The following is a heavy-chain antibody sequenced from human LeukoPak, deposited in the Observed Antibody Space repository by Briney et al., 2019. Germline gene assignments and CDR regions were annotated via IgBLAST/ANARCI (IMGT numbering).Heavy chain of an antibody. J-gene: IGHJ5*02. CDR2: IYHSGST. CDR1: GGSFSGYY. V-gene: IGHV4-34*01. CDR3: ARTYDILTGRGFDP. D-gene: IGHD3-9*01. Sequence: SETLSLTCAVYGGSFSGYYWSWIRQPPGKGLEWIGSIYHSGSTYYNPSLKSRVTISVDTSKNQFSLKLSSVTAADTAVYYCARTYDILTGRGFDPWGQGTLVTVSS.